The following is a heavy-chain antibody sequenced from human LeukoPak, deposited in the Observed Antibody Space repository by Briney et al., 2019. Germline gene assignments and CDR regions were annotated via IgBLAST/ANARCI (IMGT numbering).Heavy chain of an antibody. J-gene: IGHJ4*02. D-gene: IGHD3-22*01. CDR3: ARVGDYYDSSGAYFDF. CDR1: GYTFTTYY. CDR2: IKPSGGST. Sequence: ASVKVSCTASGYTFTTYYMHWVRQAPGQGPEWMGMIKPSGGSTNYAQKFQGRVTMTRDTSTSTVNMDLSSLTSEDTAVYYCARVGDYYDSSGAYFDFWGQGTLVTVSS. V-gene: IGHV1-46*01.